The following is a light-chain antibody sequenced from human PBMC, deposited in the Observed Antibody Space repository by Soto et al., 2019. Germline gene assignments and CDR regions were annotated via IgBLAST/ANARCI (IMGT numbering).Light chain of an antibody. CDR3: SSYAGTSGVV. CDR1: SSDVGAYNY. V-gene: IGLV2-8*01. Sequence: QSALTQPPSASGSPGQSVTISCTGTSSDVGAYNYVSWYQQHPDKAPKLMIHEVSKRPSGVPDRFSGSKSGNTASLTVSGLQAEDEADYYCSSYAGTSGVVFGGGTKVTVL. CDR2: EVS. J-gene: IGLJ2*01.